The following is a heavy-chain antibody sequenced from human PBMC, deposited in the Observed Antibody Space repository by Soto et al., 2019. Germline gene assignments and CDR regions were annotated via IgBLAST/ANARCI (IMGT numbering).Heavy chain of an antibody. CDR1: GDSVSSNSAA. CDR2: TYYRSKWYN. V-gene: IGHV6-1*01. J-gene: IGHJ6*02. D-gene: IGHD6-13*01. Sequence: PSPTLSLTCAISGDSVSSNSAAWNWIRQSPSRGLEWLGRTYYRSKWYNDYAVSVKSRITINPDTSKNQFSLQLNSVTPEDTAVYYCARDRAYSSTWPTRDYYYGMDVWGQGTTVTVSS. CDR3: ARDRAYSSTWPTRDYYYGMDV.